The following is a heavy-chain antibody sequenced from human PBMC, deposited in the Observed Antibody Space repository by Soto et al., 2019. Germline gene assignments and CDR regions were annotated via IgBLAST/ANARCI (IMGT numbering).Heavy chain of an antibody. J-gene: IGHJ4*02. CDR3: ARGYCSSIGCSHYFDF. D-gene: IGHD2-2*01. CDR1: GYTFTGNY. V-gene: IGHV1-2*02. Sequence: QVQLVQSGAEVKKPGASVKVSCKASGYTFTGNYMHWVRQAPGQGLEWLSLINPTTGGTNYAQKFQGRITMTWDTSISTAYKELTRLTSDDTAIYYCARGYCSSIGCSHYFDFWGQGTLVTVSS. CDR2: INPTTGGT.